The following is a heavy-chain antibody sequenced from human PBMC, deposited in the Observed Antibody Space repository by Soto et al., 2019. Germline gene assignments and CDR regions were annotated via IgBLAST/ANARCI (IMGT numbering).Heavy chain of an antibody. D-gene: IGHD3-10*01. CDR1: GGSISSSNW. CDR2: IYHSGST. CDR3: ARTRGGFGEYEYYFDY. J-gene: IGHJ4*02. V-gene: IGHV4-4*02. Sequence: QVQLQESGPGLVKPSGTLSLTCAVSGGSISSSNWWSWVRQPPGKGLEWIGEIYHSGSTNYNPSLKIRVTISVDTSKNQFSLKLSSVTSADTAVYYCARTRGGFGEYEYYFDYWGQGTLVTVSS.